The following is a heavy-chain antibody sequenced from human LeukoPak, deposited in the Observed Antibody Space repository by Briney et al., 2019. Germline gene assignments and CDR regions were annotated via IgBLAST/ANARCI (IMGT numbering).Heavy chain of an antibody. CDR1: GYTFTSYG. CDR3: ARVGGSGYADYYYGMDV. J-gene: IGHJ6*02. V-gene: IGHV1-18*01. CDR2: ISAFNGNT. Sequence: ASVKVSCKASGYTFTSYGISWVRQAPGQGLEWMGWISAFNGNTNYAQKLQGRVTMTTDTSTSTAYMELRSLRSDDTAVYYCARVGGSGYADYYYGMDVWGQGTTVTVSS. D-gene: IGHD5-12*01.